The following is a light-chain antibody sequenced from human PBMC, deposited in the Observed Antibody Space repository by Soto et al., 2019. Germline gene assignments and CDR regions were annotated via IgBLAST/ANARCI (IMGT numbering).Light chain of an antibody. V-gene: IGKV1-12*01. Sequence: DMEMTQSPSSVSASVGDRVTIACRARQGASSWLAWYQQKPGNAPKLLIYATSTLQSGVPSRFSGSRSGTNFTLTPTGLQPDDFATYDCQQASPLPFTFGGGTKVHI. CDR2: ATS. J-gene: IGKJ4*01. CDR1: QGASSW. CDR3: QQASPLPFT.